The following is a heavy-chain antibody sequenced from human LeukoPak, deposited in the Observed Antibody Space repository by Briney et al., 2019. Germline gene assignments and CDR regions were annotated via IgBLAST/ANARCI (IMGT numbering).Heavy chain of an antibody. Sequence: GGSLRLSCAASGFTFSNYAMSWVRQAPGKGLEWASGISSSGGSTYSAGSVKGRFTISRDNAKSTLYVQMNSLRAEDTAVYYCAKDHYSNYGYFDYWGQGTLVTVSS. D-gene: IGHD4-11*01. V-gene: IGHV3-23*01. CDR2: ISSSGGST. CDR1: GFTFSNYA. CDR3: AKDHYSNYGYFDY. J-gene: IGHJ4*02.